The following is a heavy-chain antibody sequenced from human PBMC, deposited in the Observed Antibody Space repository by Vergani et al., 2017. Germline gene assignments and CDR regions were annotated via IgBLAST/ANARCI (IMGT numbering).Heavy chain of an antibody. CDR3: ARGSCLGGSCYKPLFDY. D-gene: IGHD2-15*01. CDR1: GGSLNSHNYY. J-gene: IGHJ4*02. CDR2: INTSGST. Sequence: QVHLQESGPGLVKPSQTLSLPCTVSGGSLNSHNYYWSWIRQPAGKGLEWIGRINTSGSTNYNPSLKSRVTMSEDTSKNQFSLKLTSVTAADTTVYFCARGSCLGGSCYKPLFDYWGQGILVTVSS. V-gene: IGHV4-61*02.